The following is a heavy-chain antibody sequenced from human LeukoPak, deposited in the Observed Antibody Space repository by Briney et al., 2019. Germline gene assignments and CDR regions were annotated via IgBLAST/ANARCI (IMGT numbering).Heavy chain of an antibody. V-gene: IGHV3-30*18. CDR1: GFXFSSFC. Sequence: PGRSLRLSCAASGFXFSSFCMHWVRQAPGNGLEWVAVISYDGSNKYYADSVKGRFPITRDTSTNSPYLQMNGLRAEDTAVYYCANSITMVRGVSWFGAFDIWGQETMVTVSS. CDR2: ISYDGSNK. CDR3: ANSITMVRGVSWFGAFDI. J-gene: IGHJ3*02. D-gene: IGHD3-10*01.